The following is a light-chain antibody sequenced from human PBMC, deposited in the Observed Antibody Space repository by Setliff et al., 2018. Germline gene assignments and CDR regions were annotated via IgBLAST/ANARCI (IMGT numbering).Light chain of an antibody. J-gene: IGKJ1*01. Sequence: DIQMTQSPSTLSASVGDRVTITCRASQSISTWLAWYQQKPGKAPKLLIYKASSLGNGVPSRFSGSGSGTEFTLSISSLQPDDFATYYCQQYSSYSAFGQGTKVDIK. CDR2: KAS. CDR1: QSISTW. CDR3: QQYSSYSA. V-gene: IGKV1-5*03.